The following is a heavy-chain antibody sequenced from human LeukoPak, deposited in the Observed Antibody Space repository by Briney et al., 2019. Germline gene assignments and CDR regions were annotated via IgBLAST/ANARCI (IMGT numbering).Heavy chain of an antibody. J-gene: IGHJ5*02. Sequence: PSETLSLTCTVSGGSINDYHWTWIRQPPGKGLEYIGYVYNNGRTFYNPSLKSRVTMSADTSKKQFSLILTSVTAADTAAYYCAGGAGGYRFDPWGQGTLVTVSS. CDR2: VYNNGRT. V-gene: IGHV4-59*01. CDR1: GGSINDYH. CDR3: AGGAGGYRFDP. D-gene: IGHD1-1*01.